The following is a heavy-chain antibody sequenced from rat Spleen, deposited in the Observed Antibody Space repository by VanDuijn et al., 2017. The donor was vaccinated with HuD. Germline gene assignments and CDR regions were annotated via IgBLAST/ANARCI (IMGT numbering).Heavy chain of an antibody. Sequence: EVQLVESGGGLVQPGRSLKLSCVASGFTFNNYWMTWIRQAPGKGLEWVASITNTGGSTYYPDSVKGRFTISRDNAKSTLYLQMNSLRSEDTATYYCTRDGGYNNYVGDWFAYWGQGTLVTVSS. CDR3: TRDGGYNNYVGDWFAY. CDR1: GFTFNNYW. D-gene: IGHD1-10*01. V-gene: IGHV5-31*01. CDR2: ITNTGGST. J-gene: IGHJ3*01.